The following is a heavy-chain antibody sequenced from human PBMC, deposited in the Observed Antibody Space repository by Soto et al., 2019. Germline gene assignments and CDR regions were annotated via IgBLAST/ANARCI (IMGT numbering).Heavy chain of an antibody. V-gene: IGHV4-39*01. Sequence: SETLSLTCTVSGGSISSSSYYWGWIRQPPGKGLEWIGTIYYSGSTYYNPSLKSRVTISVDTSKNQFSLKLSSVTTADTAVYYCARQGSGSYNAFDIWGQGTVVTVSS. CDR1: GGSISSSSYY. CDR3: ARQGSGSYNAFDI. J-gene: IGHJ3*02. CDR2: IYYSGST. D-gene: IGHD1-26*01.